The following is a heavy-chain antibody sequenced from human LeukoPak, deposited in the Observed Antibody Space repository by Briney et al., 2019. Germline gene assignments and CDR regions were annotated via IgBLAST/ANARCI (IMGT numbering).Heavy chain of an antibody. V-gene: IGHV3-11*01. CDR1: GFTFSDYH. D-gene: IGHD5-24*01. Sequence: PGGSLRLSCAASGFTFSDYHMSWIRQAPGKGLEWVSYISSSGSTIYYADSVKGRFTISRDNAKNSLYLQMNSLRAEDTAVYYCARVLGVEMATTFDYWGQGTLVTVSS. J-gene: IGHJ4*02. CDR3: ARVLGVEMATTFDY. CDR2: ISSSGSTI.